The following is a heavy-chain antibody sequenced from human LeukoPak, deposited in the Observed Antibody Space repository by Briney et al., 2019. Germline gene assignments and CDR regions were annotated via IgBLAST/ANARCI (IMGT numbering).Heavy chain of an antibody. CDR3: AKGGAYGPGCYFDY. J-gene: IGHJ4*02. CDR2: ISGSGGST. CDR1: GFTFSSYA. V-gene: IGHV3-23*01. D-gene: IGHD3-10*01. Sequence: GGSLKLSCAASGFTFSSYAMSWVRQAPGKGLEWVSAISGSGGSTYYADSVKGRFTISRDNSKNTLYLQMNSLRAEDTAVYYCAKGGAYGPGCYFDYWGQGTLVTVSS.